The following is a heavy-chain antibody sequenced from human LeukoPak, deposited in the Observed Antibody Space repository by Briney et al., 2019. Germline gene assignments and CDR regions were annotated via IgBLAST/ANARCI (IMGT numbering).Heavy chain of an antibody. CDR2: VYYSGST. D-gene: IGHD3-16*01. J-gene: IGHJ3*02. CDR3: ARVLDLSKRGLDAFDI. CDR1: GGSISSSSYY. V-gene: IGHV4-61*05. Sequence: SETLSLTCTVSGGSISSSSYYWGWIRQPPGKGLEWIGYVYYSGSTNYNPSLKSRVTISVDTSKKRFSLKLSSATAADTAVYYCARVLDLSKRGLDAFDIWGQGTMVTVSS.